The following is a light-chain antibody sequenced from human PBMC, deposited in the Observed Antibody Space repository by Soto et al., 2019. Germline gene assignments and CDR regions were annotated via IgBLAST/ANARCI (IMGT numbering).Light chain of an antibody. CDR3: FSFTTDWTHV. Sequence: QSALTQAASVSGSPGQSITISCTGSSSDIGAYNYVSWLQQYPGKAPKLIISEVSNRPSGVSNRFSGSKSGTAASLTISGLQTEDEADYFCFSFTTDWTHVFGTGTKVTVL. J-gene: IGLJ1*01. CDR2: EVS. V-gene: IGLV2-14*01. CDR1: SSDIGAYNY.